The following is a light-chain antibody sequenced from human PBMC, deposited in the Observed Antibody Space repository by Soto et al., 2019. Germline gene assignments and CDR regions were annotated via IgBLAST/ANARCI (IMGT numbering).Light chain of an antibody. V-gene: IGKV3-20*01. CDR1: QSVSSSY. CDR2: GAS. Sequence: EIVLTQSPGTLSLSPGERASLSCRASQSVSSSYLAWYQQKPGQAPRLLIYGASSRATGTPDRFSGSGSGTDFTVTISRLEPEDFAVYYCQQYGSSPLVTFGQGTRLEIK. CDR3: QQYGSSPLVT. J-gene: IGKJ5*01.